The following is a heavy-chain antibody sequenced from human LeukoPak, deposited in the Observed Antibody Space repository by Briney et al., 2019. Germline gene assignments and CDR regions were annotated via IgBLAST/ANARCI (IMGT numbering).Heavy chain of an antibody. V-gene: IGHV1-69-2*01. CDR3: ATGLPHCSSTSCQGYFDY. CDR1: GYTFTDYY. J-gene: IGHJ4*02. D-gene: IGHD2-2*01. CDR2: VDPEDGET. Sequence: ASVKVSCKASGYTFTDYYMHWVQQAPGKGLEWMGRVDPEDGETIYAEKFQGRVTITADTSTDTAYMELSSLRSEGTAVYYCATGLPHCSSTSCQGYFDYWGQGTLVTVSS.